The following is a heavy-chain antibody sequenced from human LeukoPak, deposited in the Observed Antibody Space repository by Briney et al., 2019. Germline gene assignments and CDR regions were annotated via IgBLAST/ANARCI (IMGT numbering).Heavy chain of an antibody. Sequence: PGGSLRLSCAASGFTFSSYSMSWVRQAPGKGLEWVSSISSSSSYIYYADSVKGRFTISRDNAKYSLYLQMNSLRAEDTALYYCAREERYCSSTSCYVPHYYYYYMDVWGKGTTVTVSS. V-gene: IGHV3-21*04. J-gene: IGHJ6*03. D-gene: IGHD2-2*01. CDR3: AREERYCSSTSCYVPHYYYYYMDV. CDR2: ISSSSSYI. CDR1: GFTFSSYS.